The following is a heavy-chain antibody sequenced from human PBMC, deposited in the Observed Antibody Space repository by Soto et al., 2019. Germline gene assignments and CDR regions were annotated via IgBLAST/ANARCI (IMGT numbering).Heavy chain of an antibody. CDR1: GFTFSNYA. CDR3: ARLVVPRGWYEDF. V-gene: IGHV3-23*05. J-gene: IGHJ4*01. D-gene: IGHD6-19*01. CDR2: IITSDDKT. Sequence: DVQLLESGGDLAQPGGSLRLSCAASGFTFSNYAMSWVRQAPGKGLQWVSIITSDDKTYYADSVKGRFTISRDDSKNTLYLQMVSLRVEDTAIYYCARLVVPRGWYEDFWGHGTLVTVSS.